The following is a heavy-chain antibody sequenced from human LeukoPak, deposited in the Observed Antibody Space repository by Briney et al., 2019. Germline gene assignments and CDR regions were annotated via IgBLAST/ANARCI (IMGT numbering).Heavy chain of an antibody. J-gene: IGHJ4*02. D-gene: IGHD5-18*01. V-gene: IGHV3-15*01. Sequence: PGGSLRLSCAASGFTFSYAWMTWVRQAPGKGLEWVGRIRGKTDGGTTDYAAPVKGRFTISRDDSKNTLYLQMNSLRTEDTAVYYCTTEMDTAIYYWGQGTLVTASS. CDR2: IRGKTDGGTT. CDR1: GFTFSYAW. CDR3: TTEMDTAIYY.